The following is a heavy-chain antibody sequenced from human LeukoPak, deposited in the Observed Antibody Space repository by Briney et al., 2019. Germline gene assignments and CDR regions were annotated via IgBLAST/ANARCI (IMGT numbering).Heavy chain of an antibody. CDR1: AGTFSSYA. CDR3: ARFSGSASIGDYDI. CDR2: IIPIYGIA. J-gene: IGHJ3*02. Sequence: SVTLSCKSSAGTFSSYAISWVRQAPGQGLEWMGRIIPIYGIANYAQKFQGRVTITEDKSTSTDCMELSSMRAEDTAMYCCARFSGSASIGDYDIWGQGTMVTVSS. D-gene: IGHD1-26*01. V-gene: IGHV1-69*04.